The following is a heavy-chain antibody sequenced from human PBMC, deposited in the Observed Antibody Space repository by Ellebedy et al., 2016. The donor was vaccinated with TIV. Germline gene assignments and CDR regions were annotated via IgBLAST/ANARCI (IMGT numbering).Heavy chain of an antibody. CDR1: GFTFASFG. J-gene: IGHJ4*02. D-gene: IGHD6-19*01. CDR3: ARGGSGWHGFDY. CDR2: ISYDGTNK. V-gene: IGHV3-30*03. Sequence: GGSLRLXXAASGFTFASFGMHWVRQAPGKGLEWVAAISYDGTNKHYADSVKGRFTLSRDNAKNSLYLQMNSLRDEDTAVYYCARGGSGWHGFDYWGQGTLVTVSS.